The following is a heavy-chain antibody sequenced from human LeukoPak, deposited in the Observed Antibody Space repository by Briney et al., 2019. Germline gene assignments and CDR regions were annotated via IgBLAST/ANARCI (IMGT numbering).Heavy chain of an antibody. D-gene: IGHD6-13*01. Sequence: SETLSLTCTVSGGSISSYYWSWIRQPPGKGLEWIGYIYYSGSTNYNPSLKSRVTISVDTSKNQFSLRLSSVTAADTAVYYCARVTGYIIEDYFDYWGQGTLVTVSS. CDR3: ARVTGYIIEDYFDY. V-gene: IGHV4-59*01. CDR2: IYYSGST. CDR1: GGSISSYY. J-gene: IGHJ4*02.